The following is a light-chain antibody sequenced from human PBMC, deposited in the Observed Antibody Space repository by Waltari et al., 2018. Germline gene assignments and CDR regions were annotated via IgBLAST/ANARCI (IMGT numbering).Light chain of an antibody. CDR2: GAS. J-gene: IGKJ1*01. V-gene: IGKV3-15*01. CDR3: QQYNNWLRTWT. Sequence: EIVMTQSPATLSVSPGERATLSCRASQSVSSNLAWYQQKPGQAPRLLIYGASTRATGIPARLSGSGSGTEFTLTISSLQSEDFAVYYCQQYNNWLRTWTFGQGTKVEIK. CDR1: QSVSSN.